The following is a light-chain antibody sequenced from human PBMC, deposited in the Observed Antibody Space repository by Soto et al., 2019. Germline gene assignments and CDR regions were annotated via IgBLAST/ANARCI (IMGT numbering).Light chain of an antibody. CDR2: DAS. CDR3: QQYNSYPWT. CDR1: QSISTY. Sequence: DIQMTQSPDSLSASVGDRVTITCRASQSISTYLHWYQQKPGKAPKLLIYDASSLESGVPSRFSGSGSGTEFTLTISSLQPDDFATYYCQQYNSYPWTFGQGTKVEIK. J-gene: IGKJ1*01. V-gene: IGKV1-5*01.